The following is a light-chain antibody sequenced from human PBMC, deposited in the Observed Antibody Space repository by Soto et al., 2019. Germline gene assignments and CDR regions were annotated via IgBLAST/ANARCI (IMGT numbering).Light chain of an antibody. J-gene: IGKJ1*01. CDR3: QQYNSYPWT. CDR2: DAS. Sequence: IQMTQSPSTLSASVGDRVTITCRASQSISSWLAWYQQKPGRAPNLLIYDASSLQSGVPSTFSGSGSGTEFTLTISSLQPGDFATYYCQQYNSYPWTFGQGTKVDIK. V-gene: IGKV1-5*01. CDR1: QSISSW.